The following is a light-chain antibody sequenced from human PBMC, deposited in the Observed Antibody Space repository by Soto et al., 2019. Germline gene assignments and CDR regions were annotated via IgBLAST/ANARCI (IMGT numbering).Light chain of an antibody. CDR1: HPIRTY. V-gene: IGKV1-8*01. CDR3: QQYYTYPLA. J-gene: IGKJ1*01. Sequence: AIRMTQSPSSIYAFTGDRVTITCRASHPIRTYLAWYQQKPGKTPTLLMYAASTLQSGVPSRFSGSGSGTDFTLTISCLQAEDCATYYCQQYYTYPLAFGQGTKVEIK. CDR2: AAS.